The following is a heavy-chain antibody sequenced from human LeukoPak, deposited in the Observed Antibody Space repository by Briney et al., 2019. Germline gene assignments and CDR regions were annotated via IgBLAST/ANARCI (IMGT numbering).Heavy chain of an antibody. Sequence: SETLSLTCTVSGGSISSGSYYWSWIRQPAGKGLEWIGRIYTSGSTNYNPSLKSRVTISVDTSKNQFSLKLSSVTAADTAVYYCARGDGSSWYDNWFDPWGQGTLVTVSS. CDR2: IYTSGST. J-gene: IGHJ5*02. D-gene: IGHD6-13*01. CDR3: ARGDGSSWYDNWFDP. CDR1: GGSISSGSYY. V-gene: IGHV4-61*02.